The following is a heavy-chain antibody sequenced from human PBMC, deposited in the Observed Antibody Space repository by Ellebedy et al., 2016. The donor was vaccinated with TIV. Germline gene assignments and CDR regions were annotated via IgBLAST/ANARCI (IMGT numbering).Heavy chain of an antibody. D-gene: IGHD6-13*01. CDR2: INPSGGST. V-gene: IGHV1-46*01. Sequence: AASVKVSCKASGYTFTSYYMHWVRQAPGQGLEWMGIINPSGGSTSYAQKLQGRVTMTTDTSTSTAYMELRSLRSDDTAVYYCARDFNPQLGIPFIWGQGTLVTVSS. CDR1: GYTFTSYY. CDR3: ARDFNPQLGIPFI. J-gene: IGHJ4*02.